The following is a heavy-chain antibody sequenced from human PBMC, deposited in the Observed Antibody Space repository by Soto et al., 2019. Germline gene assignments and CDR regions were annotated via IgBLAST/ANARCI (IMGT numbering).Heavy chain of an antibody. J-gene: IGHJ4*02. Sequence: EVQLLESGGGLVQPGGSLRLSCVASGFTFDIFAMSWVRQAPGKGLEWVAGLNGGGGETFYADSVKGRFTVTRDNSKNTMFLEMRNVRADDTAVYSCAKDRESTAVPWCFDHWGQGSLVIVSS. CDR2: LNGGGGET. CDR3: AKDRESTAVPWCFDH. D-gene: IGHD2-8*02. CDR1: GFTFDIFA. V-gene: IGHV3-23*01.